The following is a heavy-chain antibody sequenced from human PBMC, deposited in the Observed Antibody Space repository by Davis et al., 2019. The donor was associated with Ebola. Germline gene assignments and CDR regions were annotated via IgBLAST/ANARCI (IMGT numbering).Heavy chain of an antibody. CDR1: GYTFTSYG. Sequence: ASVKVSCKASGYTFTSYGINWVRQAPGQGLEWMGWISGNNGNTNYAQKLQGRVTLTTDTSTSTAYMELRSLGSDDTAVYYCARSKQNYYGSTGYYYALNWFDPWGHGTLVTVSS. J-gene: IGHJ5*02. D-gene: IGHD3-22*01. CDR3: ARSKQNYYGSTGYYYALNWFDP. V-gene: IGHV1-18*01. CDR2: ISGNNGNT.